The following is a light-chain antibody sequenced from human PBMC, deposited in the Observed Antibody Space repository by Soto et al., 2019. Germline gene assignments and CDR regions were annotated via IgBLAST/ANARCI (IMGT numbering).Light chain of an antibody. CDR1: SSDVGGYNY. CDR3: CSYAGSPYV. CDR2: DVD. J-gene: IGLJ1*01. V-gene: IGLV2-11*01. Sequence: QSALTQPRSVSGSPGQSVAISCTGTSSDVGGYNYVSWFQQHPGQAPKVMIYDVDKRPSGVPDRFSGSKSGNTASLTISGLQAEDEADYYCCSYAGSPYVFGGGTKGPS.